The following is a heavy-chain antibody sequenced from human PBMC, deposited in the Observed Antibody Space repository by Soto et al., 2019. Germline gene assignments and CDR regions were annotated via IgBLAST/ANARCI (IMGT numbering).Heavy chain of an antibody. V-gene: IGHV4-31*03. J-gene: IGHJ5*02. CDR1: GGSISSGGYY. CDR3: AREGRLCYDSSGYYCQSRVYWFDP. D-gene: IGHD3-22*01. Sequence: SETLSLTCTVSGGSISSGGYYWSWIRQHPGKGLEWIGYIYYSGSTYYNPSLKSRVTISVDTSKNQFSLKLSSVTAADTAVYYCAREGRLCYDSSGYYCQSRVYWFDPWGQGTLVIVSS. CDR2: IYYSGST.